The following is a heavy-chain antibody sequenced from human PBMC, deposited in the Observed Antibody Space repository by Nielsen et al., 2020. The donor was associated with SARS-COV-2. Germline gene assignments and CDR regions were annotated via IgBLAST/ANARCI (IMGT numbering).Heavy chain of an antibody. D-gene: IGHD1-26*01. CDR2: IDPSDSYT. J-gene: IGHJ6*02. V-gene: IGHV5-10-1*01. Sequence: GESLKISCKGSGYSFTSYWISWVRQMPGKGLEWMGRIDPSDSYTNYSPSFQGHVTISADKSISTAYLQWSSLRSEDTAVYYCARDWDSGSYYWGMDVWGQGTTVTVSS. CDR3: ARDWDSGSYYWGMDV. CDR1: GYSFTSYW.